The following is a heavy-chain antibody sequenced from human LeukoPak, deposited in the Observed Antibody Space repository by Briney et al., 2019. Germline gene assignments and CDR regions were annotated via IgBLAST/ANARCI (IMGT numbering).Heavy chain of an antibody. CDR2: INHSGST. Sequence: SETLSLTCAVYGGSFSGYYWSWIRQPPGKGLEWIGEINHSGSTNYNPSLKSRVTISVDTSKNQFSLKLSSVTAADAAVYYCARWASRGNYGDYYYFDYWGQGTLVTVSS. CDR3: ARWASRGNYGDYYYFDY. CDR1: GGSFSGYY. J-gene: IGHJ4*02. D-gene: IGHD4-17*01. V-gene: IGHV4-34*01.